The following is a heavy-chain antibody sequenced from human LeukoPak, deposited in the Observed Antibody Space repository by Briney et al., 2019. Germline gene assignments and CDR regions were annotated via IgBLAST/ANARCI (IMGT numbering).Heavy chain of an antibody. CDR2: IKQDGSEK. J-gene: IGHJ3*02. Sequence: SGGSLRLSCAASGFTFSTYWMSWVRQAPGKGLEWVANIKQDGSEKYYMDSVKGRFTISRDNSKNTLYLQMNSLRAEDTAVYYCARSHGDYGDAFDIWGQGTMVTVSS. V-gene: IGHV3-7*03. D-gene: IGHD4-17*01. CDR3: ARSHGDYGDAFDI. CDR1: GFTFSTYW.